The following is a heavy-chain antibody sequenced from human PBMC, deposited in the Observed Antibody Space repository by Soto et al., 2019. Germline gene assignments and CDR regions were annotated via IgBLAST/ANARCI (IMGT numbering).Heavy chain of an antibody. J-gene: IGHJ5*02. CDR3: AGMPYTSGLRFDP. D-gene: IGHD6-19*01. V-gene: IGHV4-30-2*01. CDR1: GDSYSISTYS. CDR2: IYQSGVT. Sequence: PSETLALTCNISGDSYSISTYSWSWIPKPPGKALQWIGFIYQSGVTSYNPSLASRVSISLDRSNNQCSLKLKSVTDADTAVYFCAGMPYTSGLRFDPWGPGTLVTVSS.